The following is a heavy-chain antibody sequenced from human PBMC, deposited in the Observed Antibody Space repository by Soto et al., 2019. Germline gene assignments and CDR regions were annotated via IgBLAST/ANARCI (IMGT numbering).Heavy chain of an antibody. Sequence: QVQLVQSGAEVKKPGSSVNVSCKASGGTLNNYAISWVRQAPGQGLEWMGGIIPIFGTTNYAQKFKGRVTITADESTNTAYMELSSLTSDDTAIYYCARPYEGGYSSNHHYYYALDVWGQGTAVTVSS. CDR2: IIPIFGTT. CDR1: GGTLNNYA. V-gene: IGHV1-69*01. D-gene: IGHD3-22*01. CDR3: ARPYEGGYSSNHHYYYALDV. J-gene: IGHJ6*02.